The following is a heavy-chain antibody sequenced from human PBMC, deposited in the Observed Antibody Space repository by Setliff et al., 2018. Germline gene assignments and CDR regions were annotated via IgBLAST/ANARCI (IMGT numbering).Heavy chain of an antibody. Sequence: ASVKVSCKASGYTFTSYGISWVRQAPGQGLEWMGWISAYNGNTNYAQELQGRVTMTTDTSTSTAYMELRSLRSDDTAVYYCASDGQGNYNFWSGSYYYYGMDVWGQGTTVTVSS. D-gene: IGHD3-3*01. CDR2: ISAYNGNT. V-gene: IGHV1-18*01. CDR1: GYTFTSYG. J-gene: IGHJ6*02. CDR3: ASDGQGNYNFWSGSYYYYGMDV.